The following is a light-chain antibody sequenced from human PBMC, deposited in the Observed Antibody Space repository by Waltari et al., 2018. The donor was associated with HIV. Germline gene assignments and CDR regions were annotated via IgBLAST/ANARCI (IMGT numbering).Light chain of an antibody. Sequence: SYVLTQPPSVSVAPGQTAKISCWGQRVAYMGVHWYQQHPGQAPILVIYDYTDRPTGIPGRCSGSSSGNTATLTVTMVEAGDEADYYCQVWDTSSDQPACFGGGTKLTVV. V-gene: IGLV3-21*02. CDR3: QVWDTSSDQPAC. CDR1: RVAYMG. CDR2: DYT. J-gene: IGLJ2*01.